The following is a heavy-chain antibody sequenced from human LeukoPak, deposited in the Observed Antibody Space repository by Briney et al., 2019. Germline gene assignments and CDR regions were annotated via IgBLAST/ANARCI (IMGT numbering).Heavy chain of an antibody. CDR3: ASVRDCSGGSCYWVDY. Sequence: SETLSLTCAVYGGSFSGYYWSWIRQPPGKGLEWIGYIYYSGSTNYNPSLKSRVTISVDTSKNQFSLKLSSVTAVDTAVYYCASVRDCSGGSCYWVDYWGQGTLVTVSS. J-gene: IGHJ4*02. CDR2: IYYSGST. CDR1: GGSFSGYY. V-gene: IGHV4-59*08. D-gene: IGHD2-15*01.